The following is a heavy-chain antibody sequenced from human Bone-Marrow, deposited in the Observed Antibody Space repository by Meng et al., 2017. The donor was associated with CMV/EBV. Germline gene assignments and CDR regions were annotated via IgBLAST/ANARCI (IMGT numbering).Heavy chain of an antibody. CDR3: ASNIWSTGGKDY. Sequence: DVALVGRWGGGVRPGRFLRLSWAAAGFTFSSYWMHWVRQAPGKGLVWVSRINSDGSSTSYADSVKGRFTISRDNAKNTLYLQMNSLRAEDTAVYYCASNIWSTGGKDYWGQGTLVTVSS. D-gene: IGHD3-10*01. V-gene: IGHV3-74*01. CDR2: INSDGSST. J-gene: IGHJ4*02. CDR1: GFTFSSYW.